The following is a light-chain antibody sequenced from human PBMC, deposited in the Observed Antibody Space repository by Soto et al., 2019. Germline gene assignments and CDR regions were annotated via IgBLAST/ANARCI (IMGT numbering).Light chain of an antibody. J-gene: IGLJ3*02. CDR3: TSYVGNDIWV. Sequence: QSVLTQPPSASGSPGQSVTISCTGTSSDVGAYKYVSWYQQYPGKAPKLMIYEVTKRPSGVPDRFSGSKSGNTASLTVSGLQAEDEAAYYCTSYVGNDIWVFGGGTKVTVL. V-gene: IGLV2-8*01. CDR2: EVT. CDR1: SSDVGAYKY.